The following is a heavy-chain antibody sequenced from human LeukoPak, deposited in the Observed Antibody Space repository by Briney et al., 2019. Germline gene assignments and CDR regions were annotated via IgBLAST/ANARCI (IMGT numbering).Heavy chain of an antibody. CDR2: ISGSGGST. CDR1: GFTFSSYG. Sequence: GGSLRLSCAASGFTFSSYGMSWVRQAPGKGLEWVSAISGSGGSTYYADSVKGRFTISRDNSKNTLYLQMNSLRAEDTAVYYCAKFHGSQYYYDSSGFSTFDYWGQGTLVTVSS. CDR3: AKFHGSQYYYDSSGFSTFDY. D-gene: IGHD3-22*01. J-gene: IGHJ4*02. V-gene: IGHV3-23*01.